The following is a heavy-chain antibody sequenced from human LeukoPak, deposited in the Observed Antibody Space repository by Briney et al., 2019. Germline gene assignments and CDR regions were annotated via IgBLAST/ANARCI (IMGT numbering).Heavy chain of an antibody. Sequence: ASVKVSCKVSGYTLTELSLHWVRQAPGKGLEWMGGFDPEDGETIYAQKFQGRVTMTEDTSTDTAYMELSSLRSDDTAVYYCARDGSNDILTGIDYWGQGTLVTVSS. CDR3: ARDGSNDILTGIDY. D-gene: IGHD3-9*01. V-gene: IGHV1-24*01. J-gene: IGHJ4*02. CDR2: FDPEDGET. CDR1: GYTLTELS.